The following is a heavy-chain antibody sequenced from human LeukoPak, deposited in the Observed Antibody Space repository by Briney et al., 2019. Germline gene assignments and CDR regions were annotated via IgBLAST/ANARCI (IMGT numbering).Heavy chain of an antibody. CDR1: GYSISSGYH. D-gene: IGHD3-22*01. CDR2: IYHSGNT. Sequence: PSETLSLTCTVSGYSISSGYHWAWIRQPPGKGLQWIGNIYHSGNTYYNPSLKSRVTISVDTSKNQFSLKLSSVTAADTAVYFCARGPYSYDSSGAFDIWGQGTMVTVSS. J-gene: IGHJ3*02. V-gene: IGHV4-38-2*02. CDR3: ARGPYSYDSSGAFDI.